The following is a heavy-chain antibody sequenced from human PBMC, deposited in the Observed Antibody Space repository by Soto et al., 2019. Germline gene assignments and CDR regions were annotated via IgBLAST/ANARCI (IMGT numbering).Heavy chain of an antibody. V-gene: IGHV4-59*01. D-gene: IGHD3-10*01. CDR3: ARVRSSYGSGSYYPDY. J-gene: IGHJ4*02. CDR1: GGSISSYY. CDR2: IYYSGST. Sequence: QVQLQESGPGLVKPSETLSLTCTVSGGSISSYYWSWIRQPPGKGLEWIGYIYYSGSTNYNPSLKSRVTISVDTSKNQFSLKLSSVTAAHTAVYYWARVRSSYGSGSYYPDYWGQGTLVTVSS.